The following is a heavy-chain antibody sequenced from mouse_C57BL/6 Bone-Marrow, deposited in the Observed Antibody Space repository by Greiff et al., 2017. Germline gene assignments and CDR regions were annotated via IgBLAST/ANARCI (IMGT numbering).Heavy chain of an antibody. D-gene: IGHD2-1*01. CDR2: IHPNSGST. CDR3: ASEGFYYSYYYAMDY. Sequence: QVQLQQPGAELVKPGASVKLSCKASGYTFPSYWMHWVKQRPGQGLEWIGMIHPNSGSTNYNEKFKSKATLTVDKSSSTAYMQLSSLTSEDSAVYYCASEGFYYSYYYAMDYWGQGTSVTVSS. V-gene: IGHV1-64*01. CDR1: GYTFPSYW. J-gene: IGHJ4*01.